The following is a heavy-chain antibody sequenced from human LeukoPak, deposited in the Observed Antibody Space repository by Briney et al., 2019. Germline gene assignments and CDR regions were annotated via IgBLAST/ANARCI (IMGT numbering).Heavy chain of an antibody. CDR3: ARGHTPRRRAYYYGSGSRYYFDY. D-gene: IGHD3-10*01. CDR1: GYTLTELS. J-gene: IGHJ4*02. Sequence: ASVKVSCKVSGYTLTELSMHWVRQAPGKGLEWMGGFDPEDGETIYAQKFQGRVTMTRNTSISTAYMELSSLRSEDTAVYYCARGHTPRRRAYYYGSGSRYYFDYWGQGTLVTVSS. CDR2: FDPEDGET. V-gene: IGHV1-24*01.